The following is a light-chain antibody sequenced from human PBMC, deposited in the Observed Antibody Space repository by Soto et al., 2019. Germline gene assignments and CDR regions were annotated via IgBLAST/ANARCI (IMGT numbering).Light chain of an antibody. J-gene: IGKJ5*01. CDR3: QQYNYWPIT. Sequence: EIVMTQSPATLSVSPGERATLSCRASQSVSSNLAWYQQKPGQAPRLLIYGTSTRATGIPARFSGSGSETYFTLTVSSLRSEDSAVYYCQQYNYWPITFGQGTRLEI. CDR2: GTS. V-gene: IGKV3-15*01. CDR1: QSVSSN.